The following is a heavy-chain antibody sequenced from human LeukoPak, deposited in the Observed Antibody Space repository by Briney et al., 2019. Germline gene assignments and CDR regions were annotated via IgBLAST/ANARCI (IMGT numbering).Heavy chain of an antibody. CDR1: GFTLTRYW. CDR2: INEDGSEK. CDR3: ARVGAAGFDY. D-gene: IGHD6-13*01. Sequence: GGSLRLSCAASGFTLTRYWMSWVRQAPGKGPEWVANINEDGSEKYYLDSVRRRFTFSRDNARNSLYLQMNSLRVEDAAVYFCARVGAAGFDYWGQGALVTVSS. V-gene: IGHV3-7*03. J-gene: IGHJ4*02.